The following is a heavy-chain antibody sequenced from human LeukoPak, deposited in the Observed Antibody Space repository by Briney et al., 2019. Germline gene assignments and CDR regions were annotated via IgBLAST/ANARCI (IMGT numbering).Heavy chain of an antibody. CDR2: IIPIFGTA. J-gene: IGHJ4*02. CDR1: GGTFSSYA. CDR3: ASALYCSSHSCPGGHFDY. Sequence: ASVKVSCKASGGTFSSYAISWVRQAPGQGLEWMGGIIPIFGTANYAQKFQGRVTITTDESTSTAYMELSSLRSEDTAVYYCASALYCSSHSCPGGHFDYWGQGTLVTVSS. V-gene: IGHV1-69*05. D-gene: IGHD2-2*01.